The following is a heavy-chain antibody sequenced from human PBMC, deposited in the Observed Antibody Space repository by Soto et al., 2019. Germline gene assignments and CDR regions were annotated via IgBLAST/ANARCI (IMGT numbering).Heavy chain of an antibody. D-gene: IGHD3-22*01. Sequence: QVQLQESGPGLVKPSQTLSLTCTVSGGSISSGDYYWSWIRQPPGKGLEWIGYIYYSGSTYYNPSLKSRVTISVDTSTNQFSRKLSSVTAADTAVYYCASEYYDSSGYLNWFAPWGQGTLVTVSS. CDR2: IYYSGST. CDR3: ASEYYDSSGYLNWFAP. V-gene: IGHV4-30-4*01. J-gene: IGHJ5*02. CDR1: GGSISSGDYY.